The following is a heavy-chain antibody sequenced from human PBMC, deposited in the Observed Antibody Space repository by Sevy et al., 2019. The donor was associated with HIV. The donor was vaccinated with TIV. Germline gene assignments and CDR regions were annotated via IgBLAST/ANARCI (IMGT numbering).Heavy chain of an antibody. D-gene: IGHD1-26*01. V-gene: IGHV3-48*03. CDR1: GFTFSNYE. CDR3: AREFGRDAFDI. Sequence: GGSLRLSCVASGFTFSNYEMNWVRQAPGKGLVWVSYITGSGNIIYYADSVKGRFTISRDNAKNSLNLQMNSLRTEDTAIYYCAREFGRDAFDIWGQGTMVTVSS. J-gene: IGHJ3*02. CDR2: ITGSGNII.